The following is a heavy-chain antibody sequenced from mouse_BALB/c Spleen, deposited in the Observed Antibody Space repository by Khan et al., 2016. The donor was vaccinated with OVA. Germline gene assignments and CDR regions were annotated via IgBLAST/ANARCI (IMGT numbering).Heavy chain of an antibody. Sequence: EVKLMESGGDLVKPGGSLKLSCAASGFTFSTYGMSWVRQTPDKRLEWVATISSGGSYTFYPDSVKGRFTISRDNAKNLLNQQMRSLKCADTAMYYCTRLAYYYNSEGFAYWGQGTLVTVSA. J-gene: IGHJ3*01. CDR1: GFTFSTYG. D-gene: IGHD1-1*01. CDR3: TRLAYYYNSEGFAY. V-gene: IGHV5-6*01. CDR2: ISSGGSYT.